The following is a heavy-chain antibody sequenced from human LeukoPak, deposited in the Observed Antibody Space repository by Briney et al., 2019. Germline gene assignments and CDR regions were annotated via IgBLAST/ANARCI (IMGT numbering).Heavy chain of an antibody. J-gene: IGHJ4*02. CDR2: ISGSGGST. CDR3: AKDPLRVGNRPTFDY. Sequence: GGSLRLSCGVSGFTFSDYGMSWVRQAPGQGLEWVSAISGSGGSTYYADSVKGRFTISRDNSKNTLYLQMNSLRAEDTAVYYCAKDPLRVGNRPTFDYWGQGTLVTVSS. CDR1: GFTFSDYG. V-gene: IGHV3-23*01. D-gene: IGHD2/OR15-2a*01.